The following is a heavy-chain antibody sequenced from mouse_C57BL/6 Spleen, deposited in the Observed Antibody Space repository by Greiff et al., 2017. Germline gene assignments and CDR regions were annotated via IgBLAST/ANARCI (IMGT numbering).Heavy chain of an antibody. CDR2: IDPENGDT. CDR1: GFNIKDDY. J-gene: IGHJ2*01. D-gene: IGHD1-1*01. Sequence: VQLKQSGAELVRPGASVTLSCTASGFNIKDDYMHLVKQRPEPGLEWIGWIDPENGDTEYASKFQGKATITADTSSTTAYLQLSSLTSEDTAVYYCTTTVVEGDFDYWGQGTTLTVSS. CDR3: TTTVVEGDFDY. V-gene: IGHV14-4*01.